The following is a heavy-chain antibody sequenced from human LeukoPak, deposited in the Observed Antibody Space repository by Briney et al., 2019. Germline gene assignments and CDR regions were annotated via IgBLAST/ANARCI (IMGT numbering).Heavy chain of an antibody. V-gene: IGHV3-23*01. D-gene: IGHD2-21*02. Sequence: GGSLRLSCAASGFTFSSYAMSWVRQAPGKGLEWVSGISGSGSSTYFADSVKGRFTISRDNSKNTLYLQMDGLRAEDTAVYFCARTVVVTASPYYLDFWGQGTLVTVSS. CDR1: GFTFSSYA. CDR3: ARTVVVTASPYYLDF. CDR2: ISGSGSST. J-gene: IGHJ4*02.